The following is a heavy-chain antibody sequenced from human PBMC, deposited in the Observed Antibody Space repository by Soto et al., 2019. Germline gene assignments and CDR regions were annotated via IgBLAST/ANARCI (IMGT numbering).Heavy chain of an antibody. CDR3: ARDRGLPKPSYYYYMDV. J-gene: IGHJ6*03. V-gene: IGHV1-3*01. CDR1: GYTFTSYA. D-gene: IGHD6-25*01. Sequence: QVQLVQSGAEVKKPGASVKASCQASGYTFTSYAMHWLRQAPGQRFEGMGWFNAGNGNTKYSQKCQGRVTITKDTSESTAYMELSSLRSEDTAVYYCARDRGLPKPSYYYYMDVWGKGTTVTVSS. CDR2: FNAGNGNT.